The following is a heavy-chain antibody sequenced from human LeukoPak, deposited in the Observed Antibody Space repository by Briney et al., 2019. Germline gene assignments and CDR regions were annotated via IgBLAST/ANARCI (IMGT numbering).Heavy chain of an antibody. CDR3: VRQGANSGYYLFDY. D-gene: IGHD3-22*01. V-gene: IGHV4-4*07. J-gene: IGHJ4*02. CDR2: ISSSGST. CDR1: GGSISNYY. Sequence: PSETLSLTCTVSGGSISNYYWNWIRQPAGKGLEWIGRISSSGSTNYNPSLKSRVTMSVDPSKNQFSLKLSSVTAADTGTYYCVRQGANSGYYLFDYWGPGHLVIISS.